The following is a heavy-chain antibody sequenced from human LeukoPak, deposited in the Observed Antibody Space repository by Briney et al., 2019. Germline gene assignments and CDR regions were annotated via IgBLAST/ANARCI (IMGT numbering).Heavy chain of an antibody. V-gene: IGHV5-10-1*01. Sequence: GESLKISCKGSGYSFTSYWISWVRQMPGKGLEWMGRIDPSDSYTNYSPSFQGHVTILADKSISTAYLQWSSLKASDTAMYYCARIVVVPAAIGGWFDPWGQGTLVTVSS. J-gene: IGHJ5*02. CDR1: GYSFTSYW. D-gene: IGHD2-2*01. CDR2: IDPSDSYT. CDR3: ARIVVVPAAIGGWFDP.